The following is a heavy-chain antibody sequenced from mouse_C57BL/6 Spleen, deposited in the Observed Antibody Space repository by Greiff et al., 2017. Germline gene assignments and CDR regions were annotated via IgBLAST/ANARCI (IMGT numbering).Heavy chain of an antibody. CDR1: GYTFTSYW. CDR2: IHPNSGST. D-gene: IGHD1-1*01. CDR3: ARSYYYGAWFAY. V-gene: IGHV1-64*01. J-gene: IGHJ3*01. Sequence: QVQLQQPGAELVKPGASVKLSCKASGYTFTSYWMHWVKQRPGQGLEWIGMIHPNSGSTNYNEKFKSKATLTVVKSSSTAYMQLSSLTSEDSAVYYCARSYYYGAWFAYWGQGTLVTVSA.